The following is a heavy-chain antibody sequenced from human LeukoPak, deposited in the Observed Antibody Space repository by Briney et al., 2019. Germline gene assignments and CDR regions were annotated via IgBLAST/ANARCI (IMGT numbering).Heavy chain of an antibody. Sequence: GGSLRLSCAASGFRFDTHDLNWVRQAPGKGLECVAHISKTSTYIHYADSVKGRFTISRDNAKSLVHLQMNSLRADDTAVYFCARDSRKGGYYSEFWGQGTVVTVSS. CDR2: ISKTSTYI. V-gene: IGHV3-21*01. D-gene: IGHD3-22*01. J-gene: IGHJ4*02. CDR3: ARDSRKGGYYSEF. CDR1: GFRFDTHD.